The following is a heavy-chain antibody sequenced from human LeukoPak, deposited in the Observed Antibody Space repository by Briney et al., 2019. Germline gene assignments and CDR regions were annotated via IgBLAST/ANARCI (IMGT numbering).Heavy chain of an antibody. Sequence: GASVKVSCKASGYTFTSYDINWVRQATGQGLEWMGRMNPNSGNTGYAQKFQGRVTMTRNTSISTAYMELSSLRSEDTAVYYCARAGRIAAAGCWFDPWGQGTLVTVSS. V-gene: IGHV1-8*01. CDR3: ARAGRIAAAGCWFDP. J-gene: IGHJ5*02. D-gene: IGHD6-13*01. CDR2: MNPNSGNT. CDR1: GYTFTSYD.